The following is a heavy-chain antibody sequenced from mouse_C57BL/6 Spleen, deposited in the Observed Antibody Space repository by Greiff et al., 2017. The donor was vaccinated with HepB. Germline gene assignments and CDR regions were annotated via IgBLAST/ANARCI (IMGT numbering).Heavy chain of an antibody. D-gene: IGHD2-1*01. V-gene: IGHV1-19*01. Sequence: VQLQQSGPVLVKPGASVKMSCKASGYTFTDYYMNWVKQSHGKSLEWIGVINPYNGGTSYNQKFKGKATLTVDKSSSTAYMELNSLTSEDSAVYYCARHYGNHYAMDYWGQGTSVTVSS. J-gene: IGHJ4*01. CDR1: GYTFTDYY. CDR3: ARHYGNHYAMDY. CDR2: INPYNGGT.